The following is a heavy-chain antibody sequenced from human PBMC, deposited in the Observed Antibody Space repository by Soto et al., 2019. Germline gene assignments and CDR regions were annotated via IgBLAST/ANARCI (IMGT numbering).Heavy chain of an antibody. D-gene: IGHD3-3*01. CDR1: GGSISSGGYY. CDR2: IYYSGST. J-gene: IGHJ5*02. CDR3: ARVESWIFGVNWFDP. Sequence: QVQLQESGPGLVKPSQTLSLTCTVSGGSISSGGYYWSWIRQHPGKGLEWIGYIYYSGSTYYNPSLKSRVNISVDTSKNQFSLKLSSVTAADTAVYYCARVESWIFGVNWFDPWGQGTLVTVSS. V-gene: IGHV4-31*03.